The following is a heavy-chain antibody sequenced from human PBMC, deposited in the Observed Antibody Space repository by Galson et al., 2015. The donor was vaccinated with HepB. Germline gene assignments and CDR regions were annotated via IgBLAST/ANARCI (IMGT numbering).Heavy chain of an antibody. CDR3: AKDGGEASSVDTAMYYYYGMDV. V-gene: IGHV3-43*01. CDR2: ISWDGGST. Sequence: SLRLSCAASGFTFDDYTMHWVRQAPGKGLEWVSLISWDGGSTYYADSVKGRFTISRDNSKNSLYLQMNSLRTEDTALYYCAKDGGEASSVDTAMYYYYGMDVWGQGTTVTVSS. D-gene: IGHD5-18*01. CDR1: GFTFDDYT. J-gene: IGHJ6*02.